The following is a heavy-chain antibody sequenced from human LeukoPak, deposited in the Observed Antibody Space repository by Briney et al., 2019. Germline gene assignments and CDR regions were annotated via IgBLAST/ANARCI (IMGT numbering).Heavy chain of an antibody. J-gene: IGHJ4*02. D-gene: IGHD3-22*01. CDR2: ITPIFGTA. Sequence: ASVKVSCKASGGTFSSYANSWVRQAPGQGLEWMGGITPIFGTANYAQKFQGRVTITTDESTSTAYMELSSLRSEDTAVYYCARERGDSSGYTPPYFDYWGQGTLVTVSS. CDR1: GGTFSSYA. CDR3: ARERGDSSGYTPPYFDY. V-gene: IGHV1-69*05.